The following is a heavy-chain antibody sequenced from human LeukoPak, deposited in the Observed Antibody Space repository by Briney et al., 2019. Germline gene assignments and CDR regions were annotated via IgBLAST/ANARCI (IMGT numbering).Heavy chain of an antibody. CDR1: GGSISSYY. V-gene: IGHV4-59*12. J-gene: IGHJ6*03. CDR2: IYYSGST. CDR3: ARVTVTQYYYYYYYMDV. Sequence: SETLSLTCTVSGGSISSYYWNWIRQPPGKGLEWIGYIYYSGSTNYNPSLKSRVTISVDTSKNQFSLKLSSVTAADTAVYYCARVTVTQYYYYYYYMDVWGKGTTVTVSS. D-gene: IGHD4-11*01.